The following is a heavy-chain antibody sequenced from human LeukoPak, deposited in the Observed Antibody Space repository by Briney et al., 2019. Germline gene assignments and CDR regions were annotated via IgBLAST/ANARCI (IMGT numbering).Heavy chain of an antibody. CDR3: APLSVDTAMVSRFSDY. V-gene: IGHV1-69*04. Sequence: ASVKVSCKASGGTFSSYAISWVRQAPGQGLEWMGRIIPILGIANYAQKFQGRVTITADKSTSTAYMELSSLRSEDTAVYYCAPLSVDTAMVSRFSDYWGQGTLVTVSS. J-gene: IGHJ4*02. CDR2: IIPILGIA. D-gene: IGHD5-18*01. CDR1: GGTFSSYA.